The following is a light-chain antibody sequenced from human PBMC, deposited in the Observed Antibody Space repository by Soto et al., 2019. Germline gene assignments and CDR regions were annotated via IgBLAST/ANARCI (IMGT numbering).Light chain of an antibody. J-gene: IGKJ5*01. Sequence: EIVMTQAPAPPSVSPGGRATPSLRASENVYGNVAWYQQKPGQAPSLLIYDASSRATGIPDRFSGSESGTDFTLTISSLEPEDFAVYYCQQRSNWPLTFGQGTRLEIK. CDR2: DAS. CDR1: ENVYGN. CDR3: QQRSNWPLT. V-gene: IGKV3-11*01.